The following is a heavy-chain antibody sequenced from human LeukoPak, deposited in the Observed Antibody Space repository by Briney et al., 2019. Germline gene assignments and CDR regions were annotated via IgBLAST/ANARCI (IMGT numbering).Heavy chain of an antibody. Sequence: GGSLRLSCAASGFTFSSYNMIWVRQAPGKGLEGVSSITSSSTYIYYADSLKRRFTISRDNPKHSLSPQMKCLTADDTAVYYFARVEPGNGYFDYWGQGTLVTVSS. CDR1: GFTFSSYN. V-gene: IGHV3-21*01. CDR2: ITSSSTYI. D-gene: IGHD2-8*01. CDR3: ARVEPGNGYFDY. J-gene: IGHJ4*02.